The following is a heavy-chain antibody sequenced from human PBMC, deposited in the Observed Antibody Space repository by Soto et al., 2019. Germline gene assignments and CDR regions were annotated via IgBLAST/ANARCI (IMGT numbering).Heavy chain of an antibody. V-gene: IGHV1-46*01. D-gene: IGHD4-17*01. CDR3: ARGRGPSTVTDAFDI. CDR1: GYTFTSYY. CDR2: INPSGGST. Sequence: ASVKVSCKASGYTFTSYYMHWVRQAPGQGLEWMGIINPSGGSTSYAQKFQGRVTMTRDTSTSTAYMELSSLRSEDTAVYYCARGRGPSTVTDAFDIWGQGTMVTVSS. J-gene: IGHJ3*02.